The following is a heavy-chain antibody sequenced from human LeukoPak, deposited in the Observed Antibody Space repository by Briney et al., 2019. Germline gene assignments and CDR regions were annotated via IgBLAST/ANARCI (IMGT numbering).Heavy chain of an antibody. CDR2: IKQDGSEK. CDR1: GGSISSSSYY. J-gene: IGHJ4*02. CDR3: GRAVGNSGNDY. D-gene: IGHD4-23*01. Sequence: ETLSLTCTVSGGSISSSSYYWGWIRQPPGKGLEWVANIKQDGSEKYYVDSVRGRFTISRDNAKDSLYLQMNSLRAEDTAVYYCGRAVGNSGNDYWGQGTLVTVSS. V-gene: IGHV3-7*04.